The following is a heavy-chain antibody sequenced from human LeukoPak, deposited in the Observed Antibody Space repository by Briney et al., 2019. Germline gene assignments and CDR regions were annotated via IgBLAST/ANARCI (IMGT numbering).Heavy chain of an antibody. D-gene: IGHD6-13*01. Sequence: GASVKVSCKASGGTFSSYAISWVRQAPGQGLEWMGGIIPIFGTANYAQKFQGRVTITADESTSTAHMELSSLRSEDTAVYYCARDLPRGSSWYDPSFDYWGQGTLVTVSS. V-gene: IGHV1-69*13. CDR2: IIPIFGTA. CDR3: ARDLPRGSSWYDPSFDY. CDR1: GGTFSSYA. J-gene: IGHJ4*02.